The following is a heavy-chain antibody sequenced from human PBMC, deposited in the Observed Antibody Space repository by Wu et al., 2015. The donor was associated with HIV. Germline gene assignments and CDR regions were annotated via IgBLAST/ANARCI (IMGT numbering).Heavy chain of an antibody. CDR2: MNPNSGNT. CDR1: GYTFTSYD. Sequence: QVQLVQSGAEVKKPGASVKVSCKASGYTFTSYDINWVRQATGQGLEWMGWMNPNSGNTGYAQKFQGRVTMTRNTSISTAYMELSSLRSEDTAVYYCARGAEQWLVSDYYYYGMDVWGQGTTVTVSS. V-gene: IGHV1-8*01. J-gene: IGHJ6*02. D-gene: IGHD6-19*01. CDR3: ARGAEQWLVSDYYYYGMDV.